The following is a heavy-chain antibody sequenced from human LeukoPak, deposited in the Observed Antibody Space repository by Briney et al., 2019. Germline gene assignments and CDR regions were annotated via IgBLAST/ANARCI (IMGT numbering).Heavy chain of an antibody. CDR2: INPSGGST. CDR1: GYTFTSNY. Sequence: GASVKVSCKASGYTFTSNYMHWVRQAPGQGLEWMGLINPSGGSTIYAGRFQGRIIMTRDMSTTTDYMELSSLRSEDTAVYYCARDNSIGGRGWWFDPWGQGTLVTVSS. D-gene: IGHD4-23*01. V-gene: IGHV1-46*01. J-gene: IGHJ5*02. CDR3: ARDNSIGGRGWWFDP.